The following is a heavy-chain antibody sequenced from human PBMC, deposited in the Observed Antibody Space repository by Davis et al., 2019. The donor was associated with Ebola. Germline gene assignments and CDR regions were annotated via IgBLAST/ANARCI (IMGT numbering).Heavy chain of an antibody. Sequence: GESLKISCEASGFTFSTYWMSWVRQAPGKGLEWVSAISGSGGSTYYADSVKGRFTISRDNSKNTLYLQMNSLRAEDTAVYYCASGEGSGIYGMDVWGQGTTVTVSS. J-gene: IGHJ6*02. D-gene: IGHD3-10*01. CDR3: ASGEGSGIYGMDV. V-gene: IGHV3-23*01. CDR2: ISGSGGST. CDR1: GFTFSTYW.